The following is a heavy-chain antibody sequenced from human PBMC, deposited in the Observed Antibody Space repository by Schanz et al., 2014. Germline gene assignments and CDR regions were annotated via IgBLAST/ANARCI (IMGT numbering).Heavy chain of an antibody. V-gene: IGHV4-34*01. CDR2: INHYGPT. Sequence: QVRLQQWGAGLLKPSGTLSLTCAVYGGSFIGYDWSWIRQFPGQDLEWIGDINHYGPTNYNPSLMGRVSISIDASQNQFPLKMTSVTAADTAIYYCAIPRGSYAPNWSEARYFQHWGQGSLVTVSS. CDR3: AIPRGSYAPNWSEARYFQH. CDR1: GGSFIGYD. J-gene: IGHJ1*01. D-gene: IGHD1-1*01.